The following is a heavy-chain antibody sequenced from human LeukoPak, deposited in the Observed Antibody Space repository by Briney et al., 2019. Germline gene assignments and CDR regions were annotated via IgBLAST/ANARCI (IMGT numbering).Heavy chain of an antibody. CDR3: ARSHMVRGVETYHFDY. Sequence: PGGSLRLSCAASGFTFSVNSMNWVRQAPGKGLEWVAYISSSSSYILYADSVKGRFTISRDNAKNTLYLQMNSLRDEDTAVYYCARSHMVRGVETYHFDYWGQGTLVTVSS. D-gene: IGHD3-10*01. CDR1: GFTFSVNS. CDR2: ISSSSSYI. V-gene: IGHV3-48*02. J-gene: IGHJ4*02.